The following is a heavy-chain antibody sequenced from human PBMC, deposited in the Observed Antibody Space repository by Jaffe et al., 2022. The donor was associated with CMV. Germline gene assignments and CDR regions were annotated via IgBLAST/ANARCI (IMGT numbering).Heavy chain of an antibody. CDR1: GFTFSDYA. CDR3: AKFQGWEQPNYYFDY. Sequence: EVQLVESGGGLEQPGGSLRLSCAASGFTFSDYAMSWVRQAPGKGLEWVSLIHKKGGGTYYADSVKGRFTISRDDSKNTLYLQMTSLRADDTAVYYCAKFQGWEQPNYYFDYWGQGTLVTVSP. V-gene: IGHV3-23*04. J-gene: IGHJ4*02. CDR2: IHKKGGGT. D-gene: IGHD1-26*01.